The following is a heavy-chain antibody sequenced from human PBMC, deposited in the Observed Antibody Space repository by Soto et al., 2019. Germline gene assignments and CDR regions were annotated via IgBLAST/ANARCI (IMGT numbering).Heavy chain of an antibody. V-gene: IGHV1-2*02. CDR3: TTEGVDTMIVVVSGRFDY. CDR2: INPRNGDT. Sequence: ASVKVSCKASGYTFTEYNLHWVRQAPGQGLEWMGSINPRNGDTDFAQKFQPRVTMTRDTSITTAYMEVFRLTSHDTAVYYCTTEGVDTMIVVVSGRFDYWGQGTLVTVSS. CDR1: GYTFTEYN. J-gene: IGHJ4*02. D-gene: IGHD3-22*01.